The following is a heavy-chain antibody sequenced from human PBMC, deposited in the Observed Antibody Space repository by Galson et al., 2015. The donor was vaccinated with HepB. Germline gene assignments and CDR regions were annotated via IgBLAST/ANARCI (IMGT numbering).Heavy chain of an antibody. V-gene: IGHV3-73*01. J-gene: IGHJ4*02. CDR2: IRSKANNYAT. CDR3: TRMGDFSGYSSR. Sequence: SLRLSCAASGFTFSGSAIHWVRQASGKGPEWVGRIRSKANNYATSYVPSLKGRFTISRDDSKNTAYLHMKSLKIEDTAVYYCTRMGDFSGYSSRWGQGTLVTVSS. CDR1: GFTFSGSA. D-gene: IGHD6-13*01.